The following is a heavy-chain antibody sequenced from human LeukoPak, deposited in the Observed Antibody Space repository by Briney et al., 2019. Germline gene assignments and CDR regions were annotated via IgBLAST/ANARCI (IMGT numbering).Heavy chain of an antibody. CDR1: GFTFSSYA. CDR2: ISSNGGST. Sequence: QPGGSLRLSCAASGFTFSSYAMHWVRQAPGKGLEYVSAISSNGGSTYYANSVKGRFTISRDNSKNTLYLQMGGLRAEDMAVYYCARAFGDYYYYYYMDVWGKGTTVTVSS. J-gene: IGHJ6*03. CDR3: ARAFGDYYYYYYMDV. D-gene: IGHD3-10*01. V-gene: IGHV3-64*01.